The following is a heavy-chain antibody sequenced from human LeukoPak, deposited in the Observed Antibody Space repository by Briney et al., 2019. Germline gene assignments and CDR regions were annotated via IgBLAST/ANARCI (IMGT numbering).Heavy chain of an antibody. CDR2: INPNSGGT. D-gene: IGHD3-16*01. V-gene: IGHV1-2*02. Sequence: ASVTVSCTASGYTFTGYYMHWVRQAPGQGLEWMGWINPNSGGTNYAQKFQGRVTMTRDTSISTAYMELSRLRSDDTAVYYCARDGVRGLRFSGYWGQGTLVTVSS. CDR1: GYTFTGYY. J-gene: IGHJ4*02. CDR3: ARDGVRGLRFSGY.